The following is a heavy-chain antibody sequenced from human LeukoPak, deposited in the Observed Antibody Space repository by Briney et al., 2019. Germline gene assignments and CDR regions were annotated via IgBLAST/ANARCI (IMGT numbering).Heavy chain of an antibody. V-gene: IGHV3-30-3*01. CDR3: ARDPYSNGWHYFDC. CDR1: GFTFSSSA. Sequence: PGRSLRLSCAASGFTFSSSAMNWVRQAPGKGLEWVALISYDGSNKYYADSVKGRFTISRDNSKNTVYLQMNSLGAEDTAVYYCARDPYSNGWHYFDCWGQGTLVTVSS. J-gene: IGHJ4*02. D-gene: IGHD6-19*01. CDR2: ISYDGSNK.